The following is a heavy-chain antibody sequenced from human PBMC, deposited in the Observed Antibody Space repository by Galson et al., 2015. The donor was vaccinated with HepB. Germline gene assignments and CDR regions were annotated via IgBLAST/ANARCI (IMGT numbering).Heavy chain of an antibody. V-gene: IGHV5-10-1*01. D-gene: IGHD3-9*01. J-gene: IGHJ4*02. CDR3: ARHRRYFDYLDY. CDR2: IDPSDSYT. CDR1: GYSFTSYW. Sequence: QSGAEVKKPGESLRISCTGSGYSFTSYWISWVRQMPGKGLEWMGRIDPSDSYTNYSPSFQGHVTISADKSISTAYLQWSSLKASDTAMYYCARHRRYFDYLDYWGQGTLVTVSS.